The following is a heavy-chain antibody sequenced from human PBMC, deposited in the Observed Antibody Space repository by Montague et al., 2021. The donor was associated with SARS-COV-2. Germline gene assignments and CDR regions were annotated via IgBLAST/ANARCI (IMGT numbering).Heavy chain of an antibody. CDR2: VSASGST. V-gene: IGHV4-4*07. J-gene: IGHJ4*02. D-gene: IGHD6-13*01. CDR1: GDSISYFY. Sequence: SETLSLTCTVSGDSISYFYWSWIRQPAGKGLEWIGRVSASGSTNXNPSLNSRVTMSVDTSKKQFSLRLSPVTAAGTAVYYCARDVVAAPGTFDYWGQGTLVTVSS. CDR3: ARDVVAAPGTFDY.